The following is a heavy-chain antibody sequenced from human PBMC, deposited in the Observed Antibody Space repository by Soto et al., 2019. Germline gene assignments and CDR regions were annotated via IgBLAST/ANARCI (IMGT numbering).Heavy chain of an antibody. Sequence: ASEKVSCKASGYTFTSYDINWVRQATGQGLEWMGWMNPNSGNTGYAQKFQGRVTMTRNTSISTAYMELSSLRSEDTAVYYCAVGDWNYGAFDIWGQGTMVTVSS. CDR2: MNPNSGNT. CDR3: AVGDWNYGAFDI. CDR1: GYTFTSYD. D-gene: IGHD1-7*01. V-gene: IGHV1-8*01. J-gene: IGHJ3*02.